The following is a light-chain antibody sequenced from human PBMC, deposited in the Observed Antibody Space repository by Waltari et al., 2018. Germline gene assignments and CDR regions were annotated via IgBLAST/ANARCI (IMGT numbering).Light chain of an antibody. CDR3: SSFTTSSTVV. Sequence: QSALTQPASVSGSPGQSIIISFTGTSSDVGGYHHVSWYQHHPGNVPNLIIFDVRKRPSGVSNRFSGSKSGNTASLTVSGLQTEDEADYYCSSFTTSSTVVFGGGTKLTVL. V-gene: IGLV2-14*03. CDR2: DVR. CDR1: SSDVGGYHH. J-gene: IGLJ2*01.